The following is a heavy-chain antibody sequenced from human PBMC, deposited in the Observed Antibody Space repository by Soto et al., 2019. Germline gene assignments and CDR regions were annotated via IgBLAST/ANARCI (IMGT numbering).Heavy chain of an antibody. V-gene: IGHV4-39*01. J-gene: IGHJ5*02. Sequence: SETLSLTFTVSGCSISSRPFNWCWILQPPGKGLEWIGTISYSGTTYYNMSLKSRVTMSVDTSKNQFSLKLNSVTAADTAVYYCMRKPTGYPNWLDPWGQGILVTVS. D-gene: IGHD3-9*01. CDR2: ISYSGTT. CDR1: GCSISSRPFN. CDR3: MRKPTGYPNWLDP.